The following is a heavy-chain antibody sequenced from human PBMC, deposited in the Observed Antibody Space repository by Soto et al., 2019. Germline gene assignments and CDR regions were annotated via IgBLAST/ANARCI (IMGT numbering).Heavy chain of an antibody. J-gene: IGHJ6*02. CDR2: ISPSGRTT. V-gene: IGHV3-48*03. D-gene: IGHD6-6*01. Sequence: EVQLVESGGGLVQPGGSLRLSCTASGFSFSNYEFNWVRQAPGKGLEWVSYISPSGRTTYFADSVKGRFTISRDNAQNSLYLQMNSLRAEDTAVYYCARDYEDSRSFFHYSYGMDVWGQGTTVTVSS. CDR1: GFSFSNYE. CDR3: ARDYEDSRSFFHYSYGMDV.